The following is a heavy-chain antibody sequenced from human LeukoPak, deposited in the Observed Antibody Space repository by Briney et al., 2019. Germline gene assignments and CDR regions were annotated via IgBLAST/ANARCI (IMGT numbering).Heavy chain of an antibody. D-gene: IGHD2-15*01. Sequence: GGSLRLSCAATGFTLSSYSMNWVRQAPGKGLEWVSSISSSSSYIYYADSVKGRFTTSRDNAKNSLYLQMNSLRAEDTAVYYCARGGRGYCSGGSTYAVYSRQATKVTVSS. CDR1: GFTLSSYS. CDR2: ISSSSSYI. CDR3: ARGGRGYCSGGSTYAVY. V-gene: IGHV3-21*01. J-gene: IGHJ4*02.